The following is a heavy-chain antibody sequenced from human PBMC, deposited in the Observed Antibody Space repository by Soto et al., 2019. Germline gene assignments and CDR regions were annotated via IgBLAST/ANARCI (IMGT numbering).Heavy chain of an antibody. V-gene: IGHV1-69*12. CDR3: ARDIGITTLDLLSYGMDV. Sequence: QVQLVQSGAEVKKPGSSVKVSCKASGGNFRSYAISWVRQAPGQGLEWMGGIIPIFGTANYAQKFQGRVTITADESTSTAYMELSSLRSEDTAVYYCARDIGITTLDLLSYGMDVWGQGTTVTVSS. CDR1: GGNFRSYA. D-gene: IGHD3-3*01. CDR2: IIPIFGTA. J-gene: IGHJ6*02.